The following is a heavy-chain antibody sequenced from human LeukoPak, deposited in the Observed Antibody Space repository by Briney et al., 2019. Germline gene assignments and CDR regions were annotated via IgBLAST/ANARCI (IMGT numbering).Heavy chain of an antibody. J-gene: IGHJ6*03. D-gene: IGHD5-12*01. V-gene: IGHV4-59*10. CDR3: ASSHSGYDSYYYYMDV. Sequence: SETLSLTCAVYGGSFSGYYWSWIRQPPGKGLEWIGRIYTSGSTNYNPSLKSRVTISVDTSKNQFSLKLSSVTAADTAVYYCASSHSGYDSYYYYMDVWGKGTTVTISS. CDR2: IYTSGST. CDR1: GGSFSGYY.